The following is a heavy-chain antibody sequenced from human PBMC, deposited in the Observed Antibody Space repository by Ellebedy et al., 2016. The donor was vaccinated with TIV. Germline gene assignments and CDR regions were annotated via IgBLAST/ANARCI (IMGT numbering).Heavy chain of an antibody. CDR3: VWPVRMNGY. Sequence: GEPLKISCAASGFTFSDSYMGWIRQAPGKGLKYISYISGGGSDTNYADSVKGRFTISRDNGKNSLYLQMNSLRVEDTAVYYCVWPVRMNGYWGQGTLVTVSS. V-gene: IGHV3-11*06. D-gene: IGHD2-8*01. J-gene: IGHJ4*02. CDR1: GFTFSDSY. CDR2: ISGGGSDT.